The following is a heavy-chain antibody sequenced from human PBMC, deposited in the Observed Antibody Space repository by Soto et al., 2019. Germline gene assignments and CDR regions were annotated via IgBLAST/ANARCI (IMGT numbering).Heavy chain of an antibody. V-gene: IGHV1-18*01. CDR1: DKTFLSYG. CDR3: ATQIDTVMVFRD. CDR2: ISPYNGNT. D-gene: IGHD5-18*01. Sequence: QVQLVQSGAEVKKPGASVKVSCKASDKTFLSYGIGWVRQGPGQGLEWMGWISPYNGNTNYAQKLQGRVTMTTDTSTSTAYMELRSLRSDDTAVYYCATQIDTVMVFRDWGQGTLVTVSS. J-gene: IGHJ4*02.